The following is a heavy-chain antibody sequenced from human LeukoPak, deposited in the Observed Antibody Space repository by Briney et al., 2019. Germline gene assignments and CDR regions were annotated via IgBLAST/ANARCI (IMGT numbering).Heavy chain of an antibody. D-gene: IGHD3-16*01. J-gene: IGHJ4*02. Sequence: PGGSLRLSCVASGFTISSHWMGWVRQAPGKGLEWVANIKQDGSAKYYMESAKGRLTISRDNAKNSLYPQMNSLRAEDTALYYCAKWEYDSGTGWHYFNCWGQGALVTVSS. CDR3: AKWEYDSGTGWHYFNC. V-gene: IGHV3-7*01. CDR2: IKQDGSAK. CDR1: GFTISSHW.